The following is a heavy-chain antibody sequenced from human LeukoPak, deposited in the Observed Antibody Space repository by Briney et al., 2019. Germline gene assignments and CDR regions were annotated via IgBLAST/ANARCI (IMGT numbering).Heavy chain of an antibody. CDR3: AKVPGYCSSTSCPYYYYYMDV. CDR2: MSSSSGLI. Sequence: GYSLRLSCAASGFTFSRYSMNWVRQAPGKGLEWVSSMSSSSGLIYYADSVKGRFTVSRDNAKKSLYLQMNSLRAEDTAVYYCAKVPGYCSSTSCPYYYYYMDVWGKGTTVTVSS. V-gene: IGHV3-21*01. CDR1: GFTFSRYS. D-gene: IGHD2-2*01. J-gene: IGHJ6*03.